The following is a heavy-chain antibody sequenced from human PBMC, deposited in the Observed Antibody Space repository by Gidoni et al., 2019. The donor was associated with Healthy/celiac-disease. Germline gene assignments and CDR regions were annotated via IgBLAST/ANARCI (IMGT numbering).Heavy chain of an antibody. J-gene: IGHJ6*02. V-gene: IGHV3-23*01. D-gene: IGHD3-22*01. CDR2: ISGSGGST. Sequence: EVQLLESGGGLVQPGGSLRLSCAASGVTFSSYAMSWVRQAPGKGLEWVSAISGSGGSTSYADSVKGRFTISRDNAKNTLYLQMNSLRAEDTAVYYCAKDSSGYYYHYYYGMDVWGQGTTVTVSS. CDR1: GVTFSSYA. CDR3: AKDSSGYYYHYYYGMDV.